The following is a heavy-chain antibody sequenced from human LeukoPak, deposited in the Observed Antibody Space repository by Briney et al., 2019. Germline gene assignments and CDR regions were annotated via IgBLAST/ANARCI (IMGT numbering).Heavy chain of an antibody. CDR2: ISYIGTT. CDR1: DDSFSSHY. Sequence: SETLSLTCAVSDDSFSSHYWTWIRQPPGKGLEWIGYISYIGTTNYNPSLKSRVTISIDTSKNQFSLKLSSVTAADTALYYCARDLVTVTKGFDIWGQGTMVSVSS. V-gene: IGHV4-59*11. J-gene: IGHJ3*02. D-gene: IGHD4-17*01. CDR3: ARDLVTVTKGFDI.